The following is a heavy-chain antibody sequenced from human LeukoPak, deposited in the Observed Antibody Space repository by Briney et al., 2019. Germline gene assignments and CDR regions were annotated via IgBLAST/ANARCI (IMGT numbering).Heavy chain of an antibody. V-gene: IGHV3-21*01. CDR3: ARGIVGATRYYYYYMDV. CDR1: GFTFSIYS. Sequence: PGGSLRLSCAASGFTFSIYSMNWARQAPGKGLEWVSSISSSSSYIYYADSVKGRFTISRDNAKNSLYLQMNSLRAEDTAVYYCARGIVGATRYYYYYMDVWGKGTTVTVSS. D-gene: IGHD1-26*01. CDR2: ISSSSSYI. J-gene: IGHJ6*03.